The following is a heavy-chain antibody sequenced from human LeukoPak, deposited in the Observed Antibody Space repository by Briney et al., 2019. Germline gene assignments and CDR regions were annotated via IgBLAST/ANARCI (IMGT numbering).Heavy chain of an antibody. V-gene: IGHV4-30-2*01. CDR2: IYNSGIT. J-gene: IGHJ6*04. CDR1: GGSLNFGGYS. CDR3: PRGPGLSWVWGIPPTAVDV. D-gene: IGHD3-16*01. Sequence: SETLSLTCAVSGGSLNFGGYSWSWIRQPPGKGLECIGYIYNSGITYYNPSLKSRVTISVDRSKNQFSLKLSSVTAADTAVYSWPRGPGLSWVWGIPPTAVDVGGKGTRVTVPP.